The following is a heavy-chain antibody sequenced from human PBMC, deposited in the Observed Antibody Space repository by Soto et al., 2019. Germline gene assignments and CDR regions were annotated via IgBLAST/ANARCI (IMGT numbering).Heavy chain of an antibody. J-gene: IGHJ4*02. CDR2: IYTDGRT. Sequence: GGSLRLSCAASGFTVISRYMSWVRQAPGKGLEWVSVIYTDGRTFYADSVKGRFTISRDNSKNTLYLQMDSLRAEDTAVYYCARARYYDSNSRAPFDYWGQGTLVTVSS. CDR1: GFTVISRY. V-gene: IGHV3-53*01. CDR3: ARARYYDSNSRAPFDY. D-gene: IGHD3-22*01.